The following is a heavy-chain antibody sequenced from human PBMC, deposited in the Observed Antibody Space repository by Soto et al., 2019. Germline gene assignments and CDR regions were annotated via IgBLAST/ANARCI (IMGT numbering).Heavy chain of an antibody. CDR1: GFTFSNAW. D-gene: IGHD2-2*01. CDR3: TTRYCSSTSCYPHPLDNYGMDV. CDR2: IKSKTDGGTT. Sequence: PGGSLRLSCAASGFTFSNAWMNWVRQAPGKGLEWVGRIKSKTDGGTTDYAAPVKGRFTISRDDSKNTLYLQMNSLKTEDTAVYYCTTRYCSSTSCYPHPLDNYGMDVWGQGTTVTVSS. J-gene: IGHJ6*02. V-gene: IGHV3-15*07.